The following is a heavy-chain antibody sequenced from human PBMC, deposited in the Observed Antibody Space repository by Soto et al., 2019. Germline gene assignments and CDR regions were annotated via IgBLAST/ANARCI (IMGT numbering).Heavy chain of an antibody. CDR3: SWSLNY. V-gene: IGHV3-7*01. Sequence: GSLRLSCAASGFPFSSSWMDWVRQAPGKGLEWVANISPGGSQTYYLDSVKGRFTVSRDNAENSLYLQMDSVRVEDSAVYFCSWSLNYWGQGTRVTVSS. CDR1: GFPFSSSW. J-gene: IGHJ4*02. CDR2: ISPGGSQT. D-gene: IGHD1-26*01.